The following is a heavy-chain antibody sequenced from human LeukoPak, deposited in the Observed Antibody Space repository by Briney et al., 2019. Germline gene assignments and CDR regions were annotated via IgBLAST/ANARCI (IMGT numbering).Heavy chain of an antibody. CDR3: ARGQPTLYGMDV. Sequence: GGSLRLSCAASGFTVSNNYMSWVRQAPGKGLEWVSVIYTGGSTYYADSVKGRFTISRDNSKNALYLQMNSLRAEDTAVYYCARGQPTLYGMDVWGQGTTVTVSS. V-gene: IGHV3-66*01. CDR1: GFTVSNNY. CDR2: IYTGGST. J-gene: IGHJ6*02. D-gene: IGHD1-14*01.